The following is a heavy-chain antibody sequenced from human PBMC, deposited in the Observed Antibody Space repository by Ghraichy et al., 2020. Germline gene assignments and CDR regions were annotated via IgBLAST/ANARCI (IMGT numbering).Heavy chain of an antibody. CDR3: TTQWMIYDFWSGYSY. CDR2: IKSKTDGGTT. Sequence: ETLSLTCAASGFTFSNAWISWVRQAPGKELEWVGRIKSKTDGGTTDYAAPVKGRFTIPRDDSKNTLYLQMNSLKTEDTAVYYCTTQWMIYDFWSGYSYWGQGTLVTVSS. V-gene: IGHV3-15*01. CDR1: GFTFSNAW. J-gene: IGHJ4*02. D-gene: IGHD3-3*01.